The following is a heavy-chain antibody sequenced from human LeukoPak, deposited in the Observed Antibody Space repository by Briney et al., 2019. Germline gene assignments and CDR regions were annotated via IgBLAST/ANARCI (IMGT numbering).Heavy chain of an antibody. CDR2: ISYDGSNK. CDR3: ARPIVVVITGAFDI. D-gene: IGHD3-22*01. CDR1: GFTFSSYS. V-gene: IGHV3-30*03. J-gene: IGHJ3*02. Sequence: GGSLRLSCAASGFTFSSYSMNWVRQAPGKGLEWVAVISYDGSNKYYADSVKGRFTISRDNSKNTLYLQMNSLRAEDTAVYYCARPIVVVITGAFDIWGQGTMVTVSS.